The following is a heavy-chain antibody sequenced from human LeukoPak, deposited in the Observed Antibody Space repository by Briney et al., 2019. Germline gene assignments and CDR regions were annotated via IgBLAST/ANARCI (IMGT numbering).Heavy chain of an antibody. CDR1: GFTSSSYW. J-gene: IGHJ4*02. CDR2: IKQDGSEK. V-gene: IGHV3-7*01. Sequence: GGSLRLSCAASGFTSSSYWMSWVRQAPGKGLEWVANIKQDGSEKYYVDSVKGRFTISRDNAKNSLYLQMNSLRAEDTAVYYCARGAWYSSGWYYFDYWGQGTLVTVSS. CDR3: ARGAWYSSGWYYFDY. D-gene: IGHD6-19*01.